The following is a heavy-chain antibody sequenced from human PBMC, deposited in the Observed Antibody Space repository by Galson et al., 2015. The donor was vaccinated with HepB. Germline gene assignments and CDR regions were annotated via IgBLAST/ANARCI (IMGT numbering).Heavy chain of an antibody. D-gene: IGHD2-2*01. J-gene: IGHJ4*02. CDR3: VRSSNFDT. CDR1: GFTFSSYW. V-gene: IGHV3-74*01. CDR2: IKTDGSYT. Sequence: SLRLSCAASGFTFSSYWMHWVRQAPGKGLVWGSRIKTDGSYTSYADSVKGRFTISRDNAKNTVYLEMNSLITEDTSIYYCVRSSNFDTWGQGTLVTVSS.